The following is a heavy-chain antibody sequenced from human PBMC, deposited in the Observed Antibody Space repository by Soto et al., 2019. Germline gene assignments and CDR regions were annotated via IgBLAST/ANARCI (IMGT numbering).Heavy chain of an antibody. D-gene: IGHD3-22*01. Sequence: SETLSLTCTVSGGSISSYYWSWIRQPPGKGLEWIGDINHSGRVNYSPSLKSRVTISLDTSKNQFSLTLSAVTAADTAMYYCSTRAYDTNGYYRFDPWGQGTLVTVSS. J-gene: IGHJ5*01. CDR2: INHSGRV. CDR3: STRAYDTNGYYRFDP. V-gene: IGHV4-34*01. CDR1: GGSISSYY.